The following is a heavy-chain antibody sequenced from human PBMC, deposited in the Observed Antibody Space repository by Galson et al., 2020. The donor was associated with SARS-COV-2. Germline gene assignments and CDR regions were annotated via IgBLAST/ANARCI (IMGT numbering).Heavy chain of an antibody. D-gene: IGHD2-15*01. CDR3: ARKSCSGGTCYSPFGFYYYPMDV. V-gene: IGHV4-34*01. CDR1: GGSFSGYQ. Sequence: SETLSLTCAVYGGSFSGYQWNWIRQPPGKGLEWIGEIYPGGSTDYKPSDYNPSLKSPVTLSVDTSKNQFFLKLTSVTAADTAVYYCARKSCSGGTCYSPFGFYYYPMDVWGQGTTVTVSS. J-gene: IGHJ6*02. CDR2: IYPGGSTDYKPS.